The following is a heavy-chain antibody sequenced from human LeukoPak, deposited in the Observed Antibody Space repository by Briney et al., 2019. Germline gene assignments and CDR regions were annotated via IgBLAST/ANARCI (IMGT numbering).Heavy chain of an antibody. Sequence: GGSLRLSCVASGFTFSNYWMHWVRQPPGKGLVWVSRIYVDGRTTNYTDSVKGRFTISRDNAKNTVYLEMNSLSVEDTATYYCIRDFRSADLWGQGTLVTVTS. CDR3: IRDFRSADL. J-gene: IGHJ5*02. V-gene: IGHV3-74*01. CDR1: GFTFSNYW. CDR2: IYVDGRTT.